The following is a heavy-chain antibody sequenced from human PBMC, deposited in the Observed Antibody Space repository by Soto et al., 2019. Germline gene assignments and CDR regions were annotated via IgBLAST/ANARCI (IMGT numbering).Heavy chain of an antibody. CDR2: IKSKTDGGTT. D-gene: IGHD3-10*01. J-gene: IGHJ4*02. CDR1: GFTFSNAW. Sequence: EVQLVESGGGLVKPGGSLRLSCAASGFTFSNAWMNWVRQAPGKGLEWVGRIKSKTDGGTTDYAAPVKGRFTISRDDSKNTLYLQMNSLKTEDTAVYYCTTDTIVVRGVRFDYWGQGTLVTVSS. V-gene: IGHV3-15*07. CDR3: TTDTIVVRGVRFDY.